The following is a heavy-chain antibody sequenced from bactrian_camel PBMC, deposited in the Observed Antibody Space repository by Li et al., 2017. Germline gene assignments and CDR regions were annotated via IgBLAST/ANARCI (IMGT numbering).Heavy chain of an antibody. CDR2: ILTPYGTT. Sequence: HVQLVESGGGSMQAGGSLRLSCTVSGYSASTNCMGWFRQAPGKERERVATILTPYGTTSYADSVKDRFTISQDNAKNTVILQMNSLKPEDSAMYYCA. CDR1: GYSASTNC. V-gene: IGHV3S1*01.